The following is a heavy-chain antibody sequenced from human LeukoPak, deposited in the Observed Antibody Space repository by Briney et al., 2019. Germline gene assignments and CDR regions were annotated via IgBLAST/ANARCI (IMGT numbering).Heavy chain of an antibody. CDR3: AKTGYVGYGGDYFAY. D-gene: IGHD2-2*03. J-gene: IGHJ4*02. CDR1: GFTFSSYA. Sequence: GGSLRLSCAASGFTFSSYAMSWVRQAPGKGLEWVSLIINSGGGTYYADSVKGRFIISRDNSKNTLYLQMNSLRVEDTAVYYCAKTGYVGYGGDYFAYWGQGTLVTVSS. V-gene: IGHV3-23*01. CDR2: IINSGGGT.